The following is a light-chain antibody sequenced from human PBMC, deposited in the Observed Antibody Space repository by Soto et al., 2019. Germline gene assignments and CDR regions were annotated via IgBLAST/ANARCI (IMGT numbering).Light chain of an antibody. J-gene: IGKJ4*01. CDR1: QSISSN. CDR3: QQCNNWPLT. CDR2: GAS. V-gene: IGKV3-15*01. Sequence: EIVMTQSPATLSVSPGERATLSCRARQSISSNLAWYQQKPGQAPRLLIYGASTRATGIPARFSGSGSGTEFTLTISSLQSEDFAVYYCQQCNNWPLTFGGGTKVEIK.